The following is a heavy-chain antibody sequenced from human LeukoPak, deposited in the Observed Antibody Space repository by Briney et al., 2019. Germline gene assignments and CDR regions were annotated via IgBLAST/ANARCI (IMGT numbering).Heavy chain of an antibody. D-gene: IGHD1-26*01. CDR1: GGSISSYY. J-gene: IGHJ4*02. CDR2: ISYSGST. V-gene: IGHV4-59*01. Sequence: PSETLSLTCTVSGGSISSYYWSWIRQPPGKGLEWIGHISYSGSTNYNPSLKSRVTISVDTSKNQFSLKLTSVTAADTAVYYCARLRGALDYWGQGTLVTVSS. CDR3: ARLRGALDY.